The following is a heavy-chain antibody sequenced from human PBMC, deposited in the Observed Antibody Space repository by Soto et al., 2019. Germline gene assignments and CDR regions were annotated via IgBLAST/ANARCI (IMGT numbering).Heavy chain of an antibody. J-gene: IGHJ4*02. CDR3: VRDTYFPDSSGYTRCLDY. CDR1: GGSISNSNW. Sequence: EILSLTGAVFGGSISNSNWWTWVRQPPGKGLDWIGEIFHSGSTNYNSSLMGRVTISVDKANNQFSLKLSSVTAADTAVYSCVRDTYFPDSSGYTRCLDYWGQGTLVTVSS. CDR2: IFHSGST. V-gene: IGHV4-4*01. D-gene: IGHD3-22*01.